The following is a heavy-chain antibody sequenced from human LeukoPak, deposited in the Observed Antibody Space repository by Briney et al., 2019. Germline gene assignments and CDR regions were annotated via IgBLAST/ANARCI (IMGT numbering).Heavy chain of an antibody. Sequence: GGSLRLSCAASGFTFSSYAMHWVRQAPGKGLEYVSAISSNGGSTYYANSVKGRFTISRDNAKNSLYLQMNSLRAEDTAVYYCARDNNYYGSGSYGFWGQGTLVTVSS. V-gene: IGHV3-64*01. J-gene: IGHJ4*02. D-gene: IGHD3-10*01. CDR2: ISSNGGST. CDR1: GFTFSSYA. CDR3: ARDNNYYGSGSYGF.